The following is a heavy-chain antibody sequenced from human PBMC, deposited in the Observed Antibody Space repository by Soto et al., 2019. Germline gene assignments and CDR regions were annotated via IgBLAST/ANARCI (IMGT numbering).Heavy chain of an antibody. Sequence: AAVKVSCKASGYTFTSYDINWVRQATGQGLEGMGWMNPNSGNTGYAQKFQGRVTMTRNTSISTAYMGLSSLRSEDTAVYYCARDFIAAAGSFWFDPWGQGTLVTVSS. V-gene: IGHV1-8*01. CDR2: MNPNSGNT. CDR1: GYTFTSYD. D-gene: IGHD6-13*01. CDR3: ARDFIAAAGSFWFDP. J-gene: IGHJ5*02.